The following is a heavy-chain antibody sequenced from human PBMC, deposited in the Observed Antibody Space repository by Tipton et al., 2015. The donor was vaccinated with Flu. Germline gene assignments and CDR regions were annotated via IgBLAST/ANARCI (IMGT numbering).Heavy chain of an antibody. V-gene: IGHV4-59*01. D-gene: IGHD6-19*01. CDR3: ARDRGIAGAGTGRYYCGMDV. CDR2: IYYSGST. CDR1: GGSISSYY. J-gene: IGHJ6*02. Sequence: LRLSCTVSGGSISSYYWSWIRQPPGKGLEWIGYIYYSGSTNYNPSLKSRVTISVDTSKNQFSLKLSSVTAADTAVYYCARDRGIAGAGTGRYYCGMDVWGQGTTVTVSS.